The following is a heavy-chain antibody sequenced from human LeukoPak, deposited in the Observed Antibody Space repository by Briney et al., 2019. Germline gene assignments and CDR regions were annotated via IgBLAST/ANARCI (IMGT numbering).Heavy chain of an antibody. CDR1: GFXFRSYG. Sequence: PGRSLRLSCAASGFXFRSYGIHWVRQAPGKGLEWVAVIWYDGSNKYYSDSVKGRFTISRDNSKNTLYLQMNSLSAEDTAVYYCARRVARYYVDYWGQGTLVTVSS. V-gene: IGHV3-33*01. J-gene: IGHJ4*02. CDR3: ARRVARYYVDY. CDR2: IWYDGSNK.